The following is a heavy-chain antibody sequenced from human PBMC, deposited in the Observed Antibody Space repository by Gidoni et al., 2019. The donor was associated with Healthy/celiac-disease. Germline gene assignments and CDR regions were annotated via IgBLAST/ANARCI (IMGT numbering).Heavy chain of an antibody. Sequence: QVQLQESGPGLVKPSETLSLTCTVSGYSISSGYYWGWIRQPPGKGLEWIGSIYHSGSTYYNPSLKSRVTISVDTSKNQFSLKLSSVTAADTAVYYCARDLSYYGSGSYHYGMDVWGQGTTVTVSS. CDR2: IYHSGST. CDR1: GYSISSGYY. V-gene: IGHV4-38-2*02. D-gene: IGHD3-10*01. CDR3: ARDLSYYGSGSYHYGMDV. J-gene: IGHJ6*02.